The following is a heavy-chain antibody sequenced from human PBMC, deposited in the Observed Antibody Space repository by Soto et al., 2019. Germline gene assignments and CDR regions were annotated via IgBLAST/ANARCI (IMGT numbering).Heavy chain of an antibody. Sequence: QVQLVQSGAEVKKPGSTVKVSCKASGGTFSSYAISWVRQAPGHGLEWMGGIIPIFGTANYAQKFPGRVTITAAESTSTAYMELSSLRSEDTAVYYCARWIAAAGTECFDYWGQGTLDTVSS. D-gene: IGHD6-13*01. CDR2: IIPIFGTA. CDR3: ARWIAAAGTECFDY. CDR1: GGTFSSYA. V-gene: IGHV1-69*01. J-gene: IGHJ4*02.